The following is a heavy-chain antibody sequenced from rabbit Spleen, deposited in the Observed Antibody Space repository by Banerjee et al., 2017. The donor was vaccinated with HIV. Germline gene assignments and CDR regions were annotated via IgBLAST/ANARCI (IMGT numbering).Heavy chain of an antibody. Sequence: QQLEESGGGLVKPGGTLTLTCKASGFDFRRYYMSWVRQAPGKGLEWIGIIDVGKGNTDYASWVNGRFTISSDNAQNTVDLQMNSLTAADTATYFCARDLDGVIGWNFGWWGPGTLVTVS. V-gene: IGHV1S7*01. CDR3: ARDLDGVIGWNFGW. CDR1: GFDFRRYY. CDR2: IDVGKGNT. D-gene: IGHD1-1*01. J-gene: IGHJ4*01.